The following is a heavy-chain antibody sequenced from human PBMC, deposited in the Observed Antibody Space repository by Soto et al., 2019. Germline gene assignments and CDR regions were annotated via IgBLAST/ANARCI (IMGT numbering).Heavy chain of an antibody. CDR1: GYTFTSYG. Sequence: ASVKVSCKASGYTFTSYGISWVRQAPGQGLEWMGWISAYNGNTNYAQKLQGRVTMTTDTSTSTAYMELRSLRSDDTAVYYCARDGFGIAVAGTGFDYWGQGTLVTVSS. CDR2: ISAYNGNT. V-gene: IGHV1-18*01. CDR3: ARDGFGIAVAGTGFDY. J-gene: IGHJ4*02. D-gene: IGHD6-19*01.